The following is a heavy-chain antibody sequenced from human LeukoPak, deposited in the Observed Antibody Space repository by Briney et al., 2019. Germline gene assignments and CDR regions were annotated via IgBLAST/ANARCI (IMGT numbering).Heavy chain of an antibody. Sequence: SETLSLTCTVSGYSISSGYYWGWIRPHPGKGLEWIGYIYYSGSTYYNPSLKSRVTISVDTSKNQFSLKLSSVTAADTAVYYCARDRPVGSYYYYGMDVWGQGTTVTVSS. CDR1: GYSISSGYY. V-gene: IGHV4-31*03. J-gene: IGHJ6*02. CDR3: ARDRPVGSYYYYGMDV. CDR2: IYYSGST.